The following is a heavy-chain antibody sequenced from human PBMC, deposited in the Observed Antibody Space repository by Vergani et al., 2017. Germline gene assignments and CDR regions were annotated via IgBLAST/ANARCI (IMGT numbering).Heavy chain of an antibody. CDR2: VHRNGNT. Sequence: QVDLQESGPGLVKSSETLSLNCAVSGYSVGSGYYWGWIRQPPGRGLEWIGCVHRNGNTYYTSSLRRRATLSRDTSKNQFSLRLTSVTAADTAVYYRARQNPYGSAHVDFWGRGVLVTVSA. V-gene: IGHV4-38-2*01. CDR1: GYSVGSGYY. J-gene: IGHJ4*02. CDR3: ARQNPYGSAHVDF. D-gene: IGHD3-10*01.